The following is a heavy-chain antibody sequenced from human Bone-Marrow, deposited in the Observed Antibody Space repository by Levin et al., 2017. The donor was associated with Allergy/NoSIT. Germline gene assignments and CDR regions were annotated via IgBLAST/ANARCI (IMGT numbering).Heavy chain of an antibody. D-gene: IGHD4-17*01. CDR2: INNDGSGT. Sequence: LSGGSLRLSCAASGFTISSYWMYWVRQAPGKGLVWVSRINNDGSGTSYADSVKGRFTISRDNAKNTQYLQMNSLGAEDTAVYYCARDRGRDYGDYVWYFDLWGRGTLVTVSS. J-gene: IGHJ2*01. CDR3: ARDRGRDYGDYVWYFDL. V-gene: IGHV3-74*01. CDR1: GFTISSYW.